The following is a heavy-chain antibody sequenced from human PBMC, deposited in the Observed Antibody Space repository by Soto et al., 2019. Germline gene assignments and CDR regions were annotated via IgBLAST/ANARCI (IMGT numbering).Heavy chain of an antibody. D-gene: IGHD5-12*01. J-gene: IGHJ4*02. V-gene: IGHV4-31*03. CDR1: GGSISSGDYN. Sequence: QVQLQESGPGLVKPSQTLSLTCTVSGGSISSGDYNWSWIRQHPGKGLEWIGYIYYSGSTYYNPSLKSRITISVDTSKNQFSLKLSSVTAADTAVYYYARDQYSGFQFHYWGQGTLVTVSS. CDR2: IYYSGST. CDR3: ARDQYSGFQFHY.